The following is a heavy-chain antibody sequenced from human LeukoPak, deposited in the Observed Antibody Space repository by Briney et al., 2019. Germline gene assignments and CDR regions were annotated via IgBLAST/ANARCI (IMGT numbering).Heavy chain of an antibody. V-gene: IGHV3-23*01. CDR1: GFTFSSYA. CDR2: ISDSGSST. CDR3: ARGGSGTSVSYY. J-gene: IGHJ4*02. D-gene: IGHD2-2*01. Sequence: GGSLRLSCAASGFTFSSYAMTWVRQAPGKGLEWVSFISDSGSSTNYVDSVKGRFTVSRDNSKNTLYLEMNSLRAEDTAVYYCARGGSGTSVSYYWGQGTLVTVSS.